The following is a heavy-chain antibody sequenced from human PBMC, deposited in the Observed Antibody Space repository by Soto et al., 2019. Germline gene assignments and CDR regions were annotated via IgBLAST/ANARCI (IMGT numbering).Heavy chain of an antibody. CDR1: GGSISSYY. CDR2: IYYSGST. V-gene: IGHV4-59*01. D-gene: IGHD4-17*01. Sequence: SETLSLTCTVSGGSISSYYWSWIRQPPGKGLEWIGYIYYSGSTNYNPSLKSRVTISVDTSKNQFSLKLSSVTAADTAVYYCARADYGDTDYYYYYYMDVWGKGTTVTVSS. J-gene: IGHJ6*03. CDR3: ARADYGDTDYYYYYYMDV.